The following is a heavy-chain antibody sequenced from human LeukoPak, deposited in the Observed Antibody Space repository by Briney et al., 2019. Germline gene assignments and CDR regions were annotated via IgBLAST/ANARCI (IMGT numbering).Heavy chain of an antibody. J-gene: IGHJ4*02. CDR3: ARVPTHFWSGYYYFDY. CDR2: IIPIFGTA. D-gene: IGHD3-3*01. V-gene: IGHV1-69*13. CDR1: GGTFSSYA. Sequence: GASVKVSCKASGGTFSSYAISWVRQAPGQGLEWMGGIIPIFGTANYAQKFQGRVTITADESTSTAYMELSSLRSEDTAVYYCARVPTHFWSGYYYFDYWGQGTLVTVSS.